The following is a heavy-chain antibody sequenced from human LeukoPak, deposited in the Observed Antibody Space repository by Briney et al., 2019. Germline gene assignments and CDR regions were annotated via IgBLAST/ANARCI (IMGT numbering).Heavy chain of an antibody. D-gene: IGHD3-3*01. CDR1: GYSISSGYY. CDR3: ARDHSTYYDFWSGYSGYFDL. V-gene: IGHV4-38-2*02. CDR2: IYLSGST. Sequence: SETLSLTCTVSGYSISSGYYWGWIRQPPGQGREWIGSIYLSGSTYYNPSLKSRVTISVDTSKNQFSLKLSSVTAADTAVYYCARDHSTYYDFWSGYSGYFDLWGRGTLVTVSS. J-gene: IGHJ2*01.